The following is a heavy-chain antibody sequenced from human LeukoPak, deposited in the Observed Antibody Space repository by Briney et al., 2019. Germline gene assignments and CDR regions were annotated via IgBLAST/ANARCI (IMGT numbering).Heavy chain of an antibody. V-gene: IGHV1-69*01. D-gene: IGHD5-18*01. CDR3: ARDQDPAGDTAMVNFDY. CDR2: IIPIFGTA. J-gene: IGHJ4*02. Sequence: ASVKVSFKASGGTFSSYAISWVRQAPGQGLEWMGGIIPIFGTANYAQKFQGRVTITADESTSTAYMELSSLRSEDTAVYYCARDQDPAGDTAMVNFDYWGQGTLVSVSS. CDR1: GGTFSSYA.